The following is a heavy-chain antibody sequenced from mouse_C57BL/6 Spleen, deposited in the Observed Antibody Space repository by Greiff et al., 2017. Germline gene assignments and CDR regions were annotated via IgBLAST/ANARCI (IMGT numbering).Heavy chain of an antibody. CDR1: GYAFSSSW. V-gene: IGHV1-82*01. D-gene: IGHD2-3*01. Sequence: VQLQQSGPELVKPGASVKISCKASGYAFSSSWMNWVKQRPGKGLEWIGRIYPGDGDTNYNGKFKGKATLTADKSSSTAYMQLSSLTSEDSAVYFCARSGDGYYDFDYWGQGTTLTVSS. CDR3: ARSGDGYYDFDY. J-gene: IGHJ2*01. CDR2: IYPGDGDT.